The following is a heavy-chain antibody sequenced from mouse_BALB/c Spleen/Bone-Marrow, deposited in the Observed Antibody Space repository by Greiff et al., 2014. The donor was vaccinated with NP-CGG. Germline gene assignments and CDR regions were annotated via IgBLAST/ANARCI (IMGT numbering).Heavy chain of an antibody. D-gene: IGHD1-2*01. CDR1: GYTFTDYN. J-gene: IGHJ2*01. V-gene: IGHV1S29*02. CDR3: ARSRGTTATTYYFDY. CDR2: IYPHNGGN. Sequence: DVKLQESGPELVKPGASVKISCKASGYTFTDYNMHWVKQSHGKSLEWIVYIYPHNGGNGYNQKFKNKATLTVDSSSSTAYMELRSLTSEDSAVYYCARSRGTTATTYYFDYWGQGTTLTVSS.